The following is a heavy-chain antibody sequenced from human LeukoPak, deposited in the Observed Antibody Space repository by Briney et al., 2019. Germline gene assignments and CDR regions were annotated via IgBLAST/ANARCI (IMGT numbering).Heavy chain of an antibody. CDR2: ISSSSSYI. Sequence: PGGSLRLSCAASGFTFSSYSMNWVRQAPGKGLEWVSSISSSSSYISYADSVKGRFSISRDNAKNSLYLQMNSLRAEDTAVYYCARAYSSGWYLFDYWGQGTLVTVSS. D-gene: IGHD6-19*01. J-gene: IGHJ4*02. V-gene: IGHV3-21*01. CDR3: ARAYSSGWYLFDY. CDR1: GFTFSSYS.